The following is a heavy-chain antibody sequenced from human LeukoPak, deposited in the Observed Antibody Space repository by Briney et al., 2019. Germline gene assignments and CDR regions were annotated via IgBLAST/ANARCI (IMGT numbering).Heavy chain of an antibody. J-gene: IGHJ4*02. D-gene: IGHD1-1*01. V-gene: IGHV1-2*06. CDR2: INPNSGGT. Sequence: APVKVSCKASGYTLTDYYMHWVRQAPGQGLEWMGRINPNSGGTNYAQKFQGRVTMTRDTSISTVYLELSRLRPDDTAVYYCARESHETREDYWGQGTLVTVSS. CDR3: ARESHETREDY. CDR1: GYTLTDYY.